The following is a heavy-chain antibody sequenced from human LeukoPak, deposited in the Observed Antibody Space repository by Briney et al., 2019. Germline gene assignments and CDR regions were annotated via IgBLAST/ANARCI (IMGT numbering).Heavy chain of an antibody. V-gene: IGHV3-30*04. J-gene: IGHJ5*02. CDR3: ARGPHYGSGSYGSYSHWFDP. Sequence: GGSLRLSCAASGFTFSSYAMHWVRQAPGKGLGWVAVISYDGSNKYYADSVKGRFTISRDNSKNTQYLQMNSLRAEDTAVYYCARGPHYGSGSYGSYSHWFDPWGQGTLVTVSS. CDR1: GFTFSSYA. CDR2: ISYDGSNK. D-gene: IGHD3-10*01.